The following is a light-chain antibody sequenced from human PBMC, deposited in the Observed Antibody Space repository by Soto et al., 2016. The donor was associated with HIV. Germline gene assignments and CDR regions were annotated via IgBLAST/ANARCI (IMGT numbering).Light chain of an antibody. CDR3: QVWDSSSNPWV. CDR1: NIGSES. Sequence: SYELTQPPSVSVAPGKTARITCGGENIGSESVHWYQQKPGQAPVLVVHDDSVRPSGIPERFSGSNSGNTATLTINRVEVGDEADYYCQVWDSSSNPWVFGGGTKLTVL. CDR2: DDS. J-gene: IGLJ3*02. V-gene: IGLV3-21*03.